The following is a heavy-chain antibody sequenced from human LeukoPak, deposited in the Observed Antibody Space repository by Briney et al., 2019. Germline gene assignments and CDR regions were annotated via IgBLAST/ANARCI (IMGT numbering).Heavy chain of an antibody. V-gene: IGHV3-74*01. J-gene: IGHJ4*02. Sequence: GGSLRLSCAASGFTFSSYWMHWVRQAPGKGLVWVSRINSDGSSTSYADSVKGRFTISRDNAKNTLYLQMNSLRAEDTAAYYCAREYGSWYPFDYWGQGTLVTVSS. D-gene: IGHD6-13*01. CDR1: GFTFSSYW. CDR3: AREYGSWYPFDY. CDR2: INSDGSST.